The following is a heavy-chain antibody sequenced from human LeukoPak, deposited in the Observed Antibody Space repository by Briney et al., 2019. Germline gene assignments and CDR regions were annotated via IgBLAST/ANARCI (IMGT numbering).Heavy chain of an antibody. V-gene: IGHV3-74*01. D-gene: IGHD4-23*01. CDR3: ARGAGSNGGHVIDY. CDR1: GFTFSTHW. Sequence: GGSLRLSCAASGFTFSTHWMHWVRQAPGKGLMWVSRINPGGSSTNYVDSVKGRFTISRDNAQNTLHLQMNSLSLEDTAVYYCARGAGSNGGHVIDYWGQGTLVTASS. CDR2: INPGGSST. J-gene: IGHJ4*02.